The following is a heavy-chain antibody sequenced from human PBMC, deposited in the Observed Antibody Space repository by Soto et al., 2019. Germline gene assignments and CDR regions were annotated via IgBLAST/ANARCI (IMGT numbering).Heavy chain of an antibody. CDR1: GGSFSGYY. CDR2: VYHSGTT. CDR3: ARRIGYCSSINCYSSRRLRFDS. D-gene: IGHD2-2*01. V-gene: IGHV4-34*01. J-gene: IGHJ4*02. Sequence: QVQLQQWGAGLLKPSETLSLTCAVYGGSFSGYYLTWVRQSPEKGLEWIGEVYHSGTTYYNPSLKSPVTISVPTPKNQFSWNMSSVTGASTVVYYCARRIGYCSSINCYSSRRLRFDSGGQGTLVTVSS.